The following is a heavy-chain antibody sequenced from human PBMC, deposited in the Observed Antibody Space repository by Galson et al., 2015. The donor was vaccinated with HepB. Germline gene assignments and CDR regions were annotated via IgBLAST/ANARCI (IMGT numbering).Heavy chain of an antibody. V-gene: IGHV3-66*01. Sequence: SLRLSCAASGFTVNSHYYMSWVRQAPGKGLEGVGVIYSAGNAYYGDSVQGRFTLSRDNSKRTMYLQMNSLRAEDTAVYYCVGENAIGPWGQGTLVTVYS. CDR1: GFTVNSHYY. D-gene: IGHD2-8*01. CDR3: VGENAIGP. CDR2: IYSAGNA. J-gene: IGHJ5*02.